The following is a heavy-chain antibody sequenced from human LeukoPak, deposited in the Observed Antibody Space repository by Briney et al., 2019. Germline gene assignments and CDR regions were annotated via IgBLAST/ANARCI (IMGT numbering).Heavy chain of an antibody. V-gene: IGHV3-23*01. CDR1: GFTFSSYA. D-gene: IGHD2-15*01. CDR3: AEDLGYCSGGSCYLIDY. CDR2: ISGSGGST. Sequence: GGSLRLSCADSGFTFSSYAMSWVRQAPGKGLEWVSAISGSGGSTYYADSVKGRFTISRDNSKNTLYLQMNSLRAEDTAVYYCAEDLGYCSGGSCYLIDYWGQGTLVTVSS. J-gene: IGHJ4*02.